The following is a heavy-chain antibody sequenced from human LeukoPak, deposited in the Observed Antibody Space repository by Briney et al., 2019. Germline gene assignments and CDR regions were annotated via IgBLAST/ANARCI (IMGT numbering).Heavy chain of an antibody. J-gene: IGHJ4*02. V-gene: IGHV1-69*04. CDR2: IIPILGIA. D-gene: IGHD6-13*01. CDR1: GGTFSSYA. CDR3: ARGLIAAAGDFDY. Sequence: GASGKVSCKASGGTFSSYAISWVRQAPVQGFEWMGRIIPILGIANYAQKFQSRVTITADKSTSTAYMELSSLRSEDTAVYYCARGLIAAAGDFDYWGQGTLVTVSS.